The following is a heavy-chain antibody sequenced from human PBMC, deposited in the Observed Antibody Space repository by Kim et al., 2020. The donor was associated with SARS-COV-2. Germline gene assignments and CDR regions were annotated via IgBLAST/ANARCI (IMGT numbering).Heavy chain of an antibody. CDR1: GGSFSGYY. CDR3: ARGRGGTTVVTLGLGYYYYYGMEV. D-gene: IGHD4-17*01. J-gene: IGHJ6*02. Sequence: SETLSLTCAVYGGSFSGYYWSWIRQPPGKGLEWIGEINHSGSTNYNPSLKSRVTISVDTSKNQFSLKLSFVTAADTAVYYCARGRGGTTVVTLGLGYYYYYGMEVWGQGTTVTVSS. CDR2: INHSGST. V-gene: IGHV4-34*01.